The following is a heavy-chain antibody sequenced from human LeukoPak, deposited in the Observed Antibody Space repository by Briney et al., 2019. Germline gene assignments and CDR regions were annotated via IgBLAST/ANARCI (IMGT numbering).Heavy chain of an antibody. V-gene: IGHV3-7*03. J-gene: IGHJ4*02. CDR2: IKQDGSGQ. Sequence: PGGSLRLSCAASGFTFSAYWMSWVRQAPGKGLEWVANIKQDGSGQYYVDSVKGRFTISRDNAKNSLYLQMNSLRAEDTAVYYCARKTVVGSYFDYWGQGTPVTVSS. CDR1: GFTFSAYW. D-gene: IGHD4-23*01. CDR3: ARKTVVGSYFDY.